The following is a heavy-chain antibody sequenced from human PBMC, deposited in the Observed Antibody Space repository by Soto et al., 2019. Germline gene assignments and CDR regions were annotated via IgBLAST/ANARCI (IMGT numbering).Heavy chain of an antibody. CDR2: IKRNSDGGRT. D-gene: IGHD2-15*01. J-gene: IGHJ6*01. CDR1: GFTFYNSW. CDR3: TTGSVEGV. Sequence: DVQLVESGGGLVKPGGSLTLSCAASGFTFYNSWMNWVRQAQGKGLEWVGRIKRNSDGGRTDYAAPVKGRFTISRDDSENTLYLQINSLKTEDTAGYYCTTGSVEGVWGQGTTVSVSS. V-gene: IGHV3-15*07.